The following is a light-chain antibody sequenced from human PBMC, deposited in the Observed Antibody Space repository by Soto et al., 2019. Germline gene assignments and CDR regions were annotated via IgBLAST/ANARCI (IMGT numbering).Light chain of an antibody. V-gene: IGLV2-14*01. Sequence: QSALTQPASVSGSPGQSITISCSGASSDVGGYNYVSWLQQHPGKAPKLMIYGVSNRPSGVSNRIACSKSGNTASLTISGLQSEDEANYYCSSYTSSSTVVFGGGTKLTVL. J-gene: IGLJ2*01. CDR2: GVS. CDR3: SSYTSSSTVV. CDR1: SSDVGGYNY.